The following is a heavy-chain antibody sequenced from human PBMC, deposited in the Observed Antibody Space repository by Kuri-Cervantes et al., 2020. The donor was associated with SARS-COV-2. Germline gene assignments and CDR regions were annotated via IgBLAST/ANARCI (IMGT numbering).Heavy chain of an antibody. D-gene: IGHD3-3*01. CDR2: IYYSGST. J-gene: IGHJ5*02. CDR3: ARVGYDFWSGYKYNWFDP. V-gene: IGHV4-59*01. Sequence: ESLKISCTVSGGSISSYYWSWIRQPPGKGLEWIGYIYYSGSTNYNPSLKSRVTISVDTSKNQFSLKLSSVTAADTAVYYCARVGYDFWSGYKYNWFDPWGQGTLVTVSS. CDR1: GGSISSYY.